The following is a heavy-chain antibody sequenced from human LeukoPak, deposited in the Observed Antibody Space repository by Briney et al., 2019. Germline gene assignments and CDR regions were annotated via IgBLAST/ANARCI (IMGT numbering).Heavy chain of an antibody. Sequence: PGGSLRLSCAASGFTFSSYAMSWVRQAPGKGLEWVSASGSGGSTYYADSVKGRFTISRDNSKNTLYLQMNSLRAEDTAVYYCAEGGCSSTSCYATPGYWGQGTLVTVSS. CDR1: GFTFSSYA. D-gene: IGHD2-2*01. V-gene: IGHV3-23*01. J-gene: IGHJ4*02. CDR2: SGSGGST. CDR3: AEGGCSSTSCYATPGY.